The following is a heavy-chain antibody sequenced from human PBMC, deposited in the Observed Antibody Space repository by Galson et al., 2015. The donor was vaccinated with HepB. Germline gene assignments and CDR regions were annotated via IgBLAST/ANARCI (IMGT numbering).Heavy chain of an antibody. Sequence: LSLTCVVYGGSFSDYYWSWIRQSPGKGLEWIGEINHRGRSNYNPSLESRVTMSVDTSRSQFSLKLSSMTAADTAMYYCTRRNYFGSGSYHNWLDPWGQGTLVSVSS. J-gene: IGHJ5*02. CDR1: GGSFSDYY. D-gene: IGHD3-10*01. V-gene: IGHV4-34*01. CDR2: INHRGRS. CDR3: TRRNYFGSGSYHNWLDP.